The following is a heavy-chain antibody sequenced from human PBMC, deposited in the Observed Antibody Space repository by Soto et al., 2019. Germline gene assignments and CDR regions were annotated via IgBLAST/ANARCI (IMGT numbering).Heavy chain of an antibody. CDR2: INPKSGGT. D-gene: IGHD2-8*01. Sequence: ASVKVSCKASGYSFTDYHIHWVRQAPGQGLEWLGRINPKSGGTSTAQKFQGWVTMTTDTSISTASMGLTRLTSDDTAIYYCARGDSTDCSNGVCSFFYNHDMDVWGQGTTVTVSS. J-gene: IGHJ6*02. CDR1: GYSFTDYH. V-gene: IGHV1-2*04. CDR3: ARGDSTDCSNGVCSFFYNHDMDV.